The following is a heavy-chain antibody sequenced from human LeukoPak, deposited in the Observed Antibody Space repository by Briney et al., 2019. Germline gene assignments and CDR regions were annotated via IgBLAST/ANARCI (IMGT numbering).Heavy chain of an antibody. CDR3: ARGGSVGDGYNSYYYYYYMDV. CDR2: TYYRSKWYN. V-gene: IGHV6-1*01. Sequence: QTLSLTCAISGDSVSSNSAAWNWIRQSPSRGLEWLGRTYYRSKWYNDYAVSVKSRITINPDTSKNQFSLQLNSVTPEDTAVYYCARGGSVGDGYNSYYYYYYMDVWGKGTTVTVSS. J-gene: IGHJ6*03. D-gene: IGHD5-24*01. CDR1: GDSVSSNSAA.